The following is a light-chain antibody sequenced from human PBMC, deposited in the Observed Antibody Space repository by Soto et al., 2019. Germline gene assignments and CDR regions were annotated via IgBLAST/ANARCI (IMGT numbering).Light chain of an antibody. Sequence: DIQMTQSPSSLSASVGDRVTITCRASQSISSYLNWYQQKPGKAPKLLIYAASSLQSGVPSRFSGSGSGTDVTLTISRLQPEDCATYYCQQSYSTPDSFGEGTKLEIK. CDR3: QQSYSTPDS. J-gene: IGKJ2*03. CDR2: AAS. V-gene: IGKV1-39*01. CDR1: QSISSY.